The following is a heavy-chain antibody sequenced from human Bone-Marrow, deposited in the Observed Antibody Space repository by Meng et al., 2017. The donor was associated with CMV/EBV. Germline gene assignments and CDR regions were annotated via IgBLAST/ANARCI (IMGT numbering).Heavy chain of an antibody. CDR1: GFTLSNAW. V-gene: IGHV3-15*01. D-gene: IGHD6-13*01. J-gene: IGHJ4*02. CDR2: INSKTDGGTT. Sequence: GESLKISCAASGFTLSNAWMSWVRQAPGKGLEWVGRINSKTDGGTTDYAAPVIGRFTISRDDSKNTLYLQMNSLKTEYTAGYYCTTDFFPTYCYPNLRIAALAARDYWGQGTLVTVSS. CDR3: TTDFFPTYCYPNLRIAALAARDY.